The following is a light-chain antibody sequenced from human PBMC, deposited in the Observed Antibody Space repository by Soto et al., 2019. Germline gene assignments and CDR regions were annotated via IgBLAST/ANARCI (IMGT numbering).Light chain of an antibody. CDR2: DVS. J-gene: IGLJ2*01. CDR3: SSYTSSSTLV. Sequence: QSALIQSASVSGSPGQSITISCTGTSSDVGGYNYVSWYQQHPGKAPKLMIYDVSNRPSGVSNRFSGSKSGNTASLTISGLQAEDEADYYCSSYTSSSTLVFGGGTKLTVL. V-gene: IGLV2-14*01. CDR1: SSDVGGYNY.